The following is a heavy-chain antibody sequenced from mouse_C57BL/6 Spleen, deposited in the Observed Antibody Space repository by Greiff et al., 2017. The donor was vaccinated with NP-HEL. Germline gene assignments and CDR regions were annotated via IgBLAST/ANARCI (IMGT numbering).Heavy chain of an antibody. Sequence: EVQVVESGGGLVQPKGSLKLSCAASGFTFTTYAMHWVRQAPGKGLEWVARIRSKSSNYATYYVDSVKDRFTISRDDSKSMLYLQMNNLKTEDTAMYYGVRETTVVALLHWYVDVWGTGTTVTVSS. CDR1: GFTFTTYA. CDR2: IRSKSSNYAT. CDR3: VRETTVVALLHWYVDV. J-gene: IGHJ1*03. D-gene: IGHD1-1*01. V-gene: IGHV10-3*01.